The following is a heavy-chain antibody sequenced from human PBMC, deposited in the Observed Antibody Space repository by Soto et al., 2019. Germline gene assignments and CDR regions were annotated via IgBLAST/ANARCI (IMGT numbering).Heavy chain of an antibody. J-gene: IGHJ4*02. CDR1: GFTFSSYE. CDR2: ISTSGSTI. Sequence: EVQLVESGGGLVQPGGSLRLSCAASGFTFSSYEMNWVRQAPGKGLEWVSYISTSGSTIYYADSVKGRLTISRDNAKNSLHLQMHSLRAEDTAVYYCATEGSSGYTGFFDYWGQGTLVTVSS. D-gene: IGHD5-18*01. CDR3: ATEGSSGYTGFFDY. V-gene: IGHV3-48*03.